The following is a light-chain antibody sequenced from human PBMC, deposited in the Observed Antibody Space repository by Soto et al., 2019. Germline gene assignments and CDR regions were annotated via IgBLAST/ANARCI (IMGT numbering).Light chain of an antibody. CDR2: DVS. CDR1: TSDSGRYNY. Sequence: CALTQPASVSGSPGESITISCPGTTSDSGRYNYVSWYQQHPGKAPNLIIYDVSNRPSGVSNRFSGSKSGNTASLTISGLQAEDEADYYCNSYTSSSTYVFGTGTKVTVL. CDR3: NSYTSSSTYV. J-gene: IGLJ1*01. V-gene: IGLV2-14*01.